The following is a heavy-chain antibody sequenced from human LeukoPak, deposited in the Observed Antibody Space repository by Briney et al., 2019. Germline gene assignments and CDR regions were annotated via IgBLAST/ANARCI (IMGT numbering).Heavy chain of an antibody. J-gene: IGHJ4*02. Sequence: ASVKVSCKASGYTFTSYGISWVRQAPGQGLEWMGIINPSGGSTSYAQKFQGRVTMTRDTSTSTVYMELSSLRSEDTAVYFCARDLRAVAGFDYWGQGTLVTVSS. CDR2: INPSGGST. V-gene: IGHV1-46*01. CDR3: ARDLRAVAGFDY. D-gene: IGHD6-19*01. CDR1: GYTFTSYG.